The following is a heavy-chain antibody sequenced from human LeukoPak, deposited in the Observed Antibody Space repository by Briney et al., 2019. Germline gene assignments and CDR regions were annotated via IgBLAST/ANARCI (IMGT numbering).Heavy chain of an antibody. Sequence: GGSLRLSCAASGFTLSTYWMYWVRQAPGKGLVWVSRINTDGGTSYADSVKGRFTISRDNAKNTLYLQMNSLRVEDTAVYYCASVAGGQSGYYHWGQGTLVTVSS. V-gene: IGHV3-74*01. J-gene: IGHJ5*02. D-gene: IGHD5-12*01. CDR1: GFTLSTYW. CDR2: INTDGGT. CDR3: ASVAGGQSGYYH.